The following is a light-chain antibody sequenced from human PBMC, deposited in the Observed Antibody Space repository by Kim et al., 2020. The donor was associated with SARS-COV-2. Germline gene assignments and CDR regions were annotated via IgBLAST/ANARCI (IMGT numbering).Light chain of an antibody. V-gene: IGLV3-1*01. CDR3: QSWDDTTAV. CDR1: KLANKY. CDR2: QDD. Sequence: SVSPGQTATIICSGNKLANKYAFWYQQKSGQSPVLVIYQDDKRPSGIPERFSGSISGNTATLTISGTQTIDEADYYCQSWDDTTAVFGGGTQLTVL. J-gene: IGLJ2*01.